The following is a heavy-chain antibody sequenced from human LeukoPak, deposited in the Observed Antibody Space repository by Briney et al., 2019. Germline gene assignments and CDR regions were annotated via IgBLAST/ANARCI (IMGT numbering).Heavy chain of an antibody. CDR2: ISGSGDST. V-gene: IGHV3-23*01. CDR1: GFTFNNYA. D-gene: IGHD3-10*01. J-gene: IGHJ4*02. CDR3: ARGHYNGDY. Sequence: GGSLRLSCAASGFTFNNYAMNWVRQAPGKGLEWVSAISGSGDSTYYADSVKGRFTISRDDAKNSLYLQMNSLSAEDTAVYYCARGHYNGDYWGPGTLVTVSS.